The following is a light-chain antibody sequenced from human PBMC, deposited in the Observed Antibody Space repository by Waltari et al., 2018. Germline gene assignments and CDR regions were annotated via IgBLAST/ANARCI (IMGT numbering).Light chain of an antibody. CDR1: QSITTL. Sequence: DIQMTQSPSTLSASVGDTVIISCRPIQSITTLFAWYQQKPGKAPDVMIYGASNIESGVPSRFSGSGSGTEFTLTISSLQPDDFATYYCQQYKSYKTFGQGTRVEIK. J-gene: IGKJ1*01. V-gene: IGKV1-5*03. CDR3: QQYKSYKT. CDR2: GAS.